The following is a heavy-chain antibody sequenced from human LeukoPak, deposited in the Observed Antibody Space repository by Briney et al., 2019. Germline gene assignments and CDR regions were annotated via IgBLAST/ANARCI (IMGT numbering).Heavy chain of an antibody. V-gene: IGHV3-23*01. D-gene: IGHD3-10*01. Sequence: PGGSLRLSCAASGFTFSSYAMSWGRQAPGKGREWGSAISGSGGSTYYADSVKGRFTISRDNSKNTLYLQMNSLRAEDKAVYYCAKVTTYYCGSGSYYNLWGQGTLVTVSS. J-gene: IGHJ4*02. CDR2: ISGSGGST. CDR3: AKVTTYYCGSGSYYNL. CDR1: GFTFSSYA.